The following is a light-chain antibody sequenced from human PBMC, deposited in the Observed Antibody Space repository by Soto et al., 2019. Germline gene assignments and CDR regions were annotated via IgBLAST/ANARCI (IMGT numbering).Light chain of an antibody. CDR2: DAS. CDR1: QTVSRY. CDR3: QQRSNWPMST. Sequence: EIVLTQSPATLSLSPGERATLSCGASQTVSRYLAWYQQRPGQAPRLVIYDASSRATGIPARFSGSGYGTDFTLTINSLEPEDFAVYYCQQRSNWPMSTFGQGTKLEVK. J-gene: IGKJ2*01. V-gene: IGKV3-11*01.